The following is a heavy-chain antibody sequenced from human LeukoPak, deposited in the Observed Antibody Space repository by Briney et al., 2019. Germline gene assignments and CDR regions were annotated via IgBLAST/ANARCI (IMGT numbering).Heavy chain of an antibody. D-gene: IGHD3-10*01. CDR3: AREVVRGVIDY. Sequence: QPGGSLRLSCAASGFTFSSYWMTWVRQAPGKGLEWVSVIYSGGSTFYADSVKGRFTISRDNSKNTLYLQMNSLRAEDTAVYYCAREVVRGVIDYWGQGTLVTVSS. V-gene: IGHV3-53*01. CDR1: GFTFSSYW. CDR2: IYSGGST. J-gene: IGHJ4*02.